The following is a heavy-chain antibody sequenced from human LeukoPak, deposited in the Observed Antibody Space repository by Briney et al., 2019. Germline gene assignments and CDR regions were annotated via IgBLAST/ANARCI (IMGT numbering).Heavy chain of an antibody. D-gene: IGHD5-12*01. J-gene: IGHJ6*03. V-gene: IGHV3-23*01. CDR3: GRGARPPHYYYYMDV. CDR1: GFTFSIYA. Sequence: PGGSLRLSCAASGFTFSIYAMSWVRQAPGKGLEWVSLFSGSGERTYYADSVKGRFTISRDNSKDTLYLQTNSLRAEDTAVYYCGRGARPPHYYYYMDVWGKGTTVTVSS. CDR2: FSGSGERT.